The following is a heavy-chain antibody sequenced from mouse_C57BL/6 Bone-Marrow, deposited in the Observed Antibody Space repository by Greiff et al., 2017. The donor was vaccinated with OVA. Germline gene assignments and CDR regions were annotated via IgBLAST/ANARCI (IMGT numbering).Heavy chain of an antibody. Sequence: QVQLQQSGAELVKPGASVKLSCKASGYTFTEYTIHWVKQRSGQGLEWIGWFYPGSGSIKYNEKFKDKATLTADKSSSTVYMELSRLTSEDSAVYFCARHEEGSLYDGYYPDYFDYWGQGTTLTVSS. CDR2: FYPGSGSI. J-gene: IGHJ2*01. CDR3: ARHEEGSLYDGYYPDYFDY. V-gene: IGHV1-62-2*01. CDR1: GYTFTEYT. D-gene: IGHD2-3*01.